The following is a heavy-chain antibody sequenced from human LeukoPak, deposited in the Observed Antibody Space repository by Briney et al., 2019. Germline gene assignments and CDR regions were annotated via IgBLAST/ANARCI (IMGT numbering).Heavy chain of an antibody. J-gene: IGHJ6*03. CDR1: GFTFSSYA. Sequence: GGSLRLSCAASGFTFSSYAMHWVRQAPGRGQEWGAVISYDGSNKYYADSVKGRFTISRDNSKNTLYLQMNSLRAEDTAVYYCARRSYRGVIGLYYYYYMDVWGKGTPVTVSS. V-gene: IGHV3-30-3*01. CDR3: ARRSYRGVIGLYYYYYMDV. D-gene: IGHD3-16*02. CDR2: ISYDGSNK.